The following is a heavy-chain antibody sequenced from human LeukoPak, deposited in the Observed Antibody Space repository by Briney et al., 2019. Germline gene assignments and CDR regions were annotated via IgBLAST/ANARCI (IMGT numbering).Heavy chain of an antibody. V-gene: IGHV5-51*01. D-gene: IGHD6-13*01. Sequence: GESLKISCKGSGYSFTHWIGWVRQMPGKGLEWMGIMYPDDSDTRYSPSFQGQVTISADKSISTAYLQWSSLKASDTAMYYCARRGAVAAAGPDYYYGMDVWGQGTTVTVSS. CDR2: MYPDDSDT. J-gene: IGHJ6*02. CDR1: GYSFTHW. CDR3: ARRGAVAAAGPDYYYGMDV.